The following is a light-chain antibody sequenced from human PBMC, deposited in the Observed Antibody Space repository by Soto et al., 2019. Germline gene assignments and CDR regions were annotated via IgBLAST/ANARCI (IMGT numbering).Light chain of an antibody. J-gene: IGKJ1*01. CDR3: QQYNSYPWT. V-gene: IGKV1-5*03. Sequence: DIQMTPSPSTLSASVGDRVSITCRASQSISSWVAWYQQKPGKAPKLLIYKASSLESGVPSRFSGSGSGTEFTLTISSLQPDDFATYYCQQYNSYPWTFGQGTKVEIK. CDR1: QSISSW. CDR2: KAS.